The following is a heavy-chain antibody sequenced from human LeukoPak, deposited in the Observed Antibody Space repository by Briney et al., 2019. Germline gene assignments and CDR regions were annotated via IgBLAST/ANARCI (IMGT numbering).Heavy chain of an antibody. Sequence: SETLSLTCTVSGGSISNSSYYWGWIRQPPGKGLEWIGGIYYSGSTYYNPSLKSRVTIPVDTSKNQFSLKLSSVTAADTAVYYCARHYYDSSGSYVFDYWGQGTLVTVSS. CDR3: ARHYYDSSGSYVFDY. V-gene: IGHV4-39*01. J-gene: IGHJ4*02. CDR2: IYYSGST. CDR1: GGSISNSSYY. D-gene: IGHD3-22*01.